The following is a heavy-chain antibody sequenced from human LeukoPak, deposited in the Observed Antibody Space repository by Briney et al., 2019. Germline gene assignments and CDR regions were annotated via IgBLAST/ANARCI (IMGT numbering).Heavy chain of an antibody. CDR1: GFTFDDYA. Sequence: PGGSLRLSCAASGFTFDDYAMPWVRQAPGPGLECVSGISWNSASIGYADSVTGRFTISRDNAKTSLNLPMNSLRSEDPAWYYIAKRGTLSEFDYWGQGTLVTVSS. D-gene: IGHD3-16*01. CDR3: AKRGTLSEFDY. J-gene: IGHJ4*02. CDR2: ISWNSASI. V-gene: IGHV3-9*01.